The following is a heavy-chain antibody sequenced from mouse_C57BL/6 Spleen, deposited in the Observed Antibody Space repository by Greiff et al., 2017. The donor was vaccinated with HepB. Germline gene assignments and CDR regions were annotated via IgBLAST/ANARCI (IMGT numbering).Heavy chain of an antibody. CDR2: IYPGSGST. D-gene: IGHD1-1*01. V-gene: IGHV1-55*01. CDR3: ARRGYGSSHWYFDV. Sequence: QVQLQQPGAELVKPGASVKMSCKASGYTFTSYWITWVKQRPGQGLEWIGDIYPGSGSTNYNEKFKSKATLTVDTSSSTAYMQLSSLTSADSAVYYCARRGYGSSHWYFDVWGTGTTVTVSS. CDR1: GYTFTSYW. J-gene: IGHJ1*03.